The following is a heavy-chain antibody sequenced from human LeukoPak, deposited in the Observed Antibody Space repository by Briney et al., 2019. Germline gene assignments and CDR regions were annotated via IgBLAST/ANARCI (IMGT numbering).Heavy chain of an antibody. D-gene: IGHD5-18*01. CDR3: AAGSVDTAFFFDY. J-gene: IGHJ4*02. Sequence: ASVKVSCKVSGYTLTELSMHWVRQAPRQGLQWMGGFDPEDGETIYAPKFQGRVTMTEDTSTDTAYMELRSLRSEDTALYYCAAGSVDTAFFFDYWGQGTLVTVSS. V-gene: IGHV1-24*01. CDR2: FDPEDGET. CDR1: GYTLTELS.